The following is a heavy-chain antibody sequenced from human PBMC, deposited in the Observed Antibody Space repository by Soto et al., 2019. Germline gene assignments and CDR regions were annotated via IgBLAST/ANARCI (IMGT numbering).Heavy chain of an antibody. CDR1: GYTFTSYY. CDR3: ARSWANWNDGIHYYYYYGMDV. D-gene: IGHD1-20*01. V-gene: IGHV1-46*01. CDR2: INPSVGTT. J-gene: IGHJ6*02. Sequence: ASVKVSCKASGYTFTSYYMHWVRQATGQGLEWMGIINPSVGTTNYAQKFQGRVTITADESTSTAYMELSSLRSEDTAVYYCARSWANWNDGIHYYYYYGMDVWGQGTTVTVSS.